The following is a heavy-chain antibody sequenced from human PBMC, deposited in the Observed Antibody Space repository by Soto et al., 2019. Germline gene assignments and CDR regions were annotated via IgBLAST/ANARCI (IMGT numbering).Heavy chain of an antibody. D-gene: IGHD3-16*02. CDR1: GFSFSSFG. CDR3: AKALGELSPESYYY. J-gene: IGHJ4*02. V-gene: IGHV3-30*18. CDR2: NSYDGSNK. Sequence: GGSLRLSCAASGFSFSSFGMHWVRQAPGKGLEWVAFNSYDGSNKYYADSVKGRFTISRDSSEKTLYLQMNSLRPEDTAVYYCAKALGELSPESYYYWGQGTLVTVAS.